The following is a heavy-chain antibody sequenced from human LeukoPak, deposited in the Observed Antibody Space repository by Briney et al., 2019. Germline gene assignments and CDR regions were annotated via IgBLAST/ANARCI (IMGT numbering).Heavy chain of an antibody. CDR3: ARAYYYDSSGTLYYFDY. CDR2: IIPIFGTA. D-gene: IGHD3-22*01. Sequence: SVKVSCKASGGTFSNYAISWVRQAPGQGLEWMGGIIPIFGTANYAQKFQGRVTITADESTSTAYMELSSLRSEDTAVYYCARAYYYDSSGTLYYFDYWGQGTLVTVSS. CDR1: GGTFSNYA. V-gene: IGHV1-69*13. J-gene: IGHJ4*02.